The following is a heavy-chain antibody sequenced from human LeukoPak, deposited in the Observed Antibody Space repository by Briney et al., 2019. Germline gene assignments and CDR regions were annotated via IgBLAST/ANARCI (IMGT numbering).Heavy chain of an antibody. D-gene: IGHD3-10*01. Sequence: PGGSLRLSCAASGFTVSSNYMSWVRQAPGKGLEWVSVIYSGGSTYYADSVKGRFTISRDNSKNTLYLQMNSLRAEDTAVYYCARGPPGYWFDPWGQGTLVTVSS. CDR1: GFTVSSNY. CDR2: IYSGGST. CDR3: ARGPPGYWFDP. V-gene: IGHV3-53*01. J-gene: IGHJ5*02.